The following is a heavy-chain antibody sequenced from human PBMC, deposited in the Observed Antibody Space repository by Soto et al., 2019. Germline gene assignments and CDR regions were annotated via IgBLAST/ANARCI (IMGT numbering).Heavy chain of an antibody. CDR3: GRSGPPGGY. V-gene: IGHV1-18*01. J-gene: IGHJ4*02. CDR2: ISAYNGNT. Sequence: QVQLVQSGAEVKKPGASVKVSCKASGYTFTSYAISWVRQAPGQGLEWMGWISAYNGNTNYAQKLQGRVTMTTDTPAPTAYMELRSLRPDDTAVYYGGRSGPPGGYWGQGTLVTVPS. D-gene: IGHD3-10*01. CDR1: GYTFTSYA.